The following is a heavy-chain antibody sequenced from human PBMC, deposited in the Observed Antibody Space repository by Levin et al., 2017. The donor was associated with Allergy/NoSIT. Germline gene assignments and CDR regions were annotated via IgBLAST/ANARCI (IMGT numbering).Heavy chain of an antibody. J-gene: IGHJ4*02. CDR1: GFSFSDAR. D-gene: IGHD4-17*01. V-gene: IGHV3-15*01. CDR2: INRKADGEAT. CDR3: TTGKTHSYGYF. Sequence: PGGSLRLSCAASGFSFSDARMNWVRQAPGKGLEWVGRINRKADGEATDYAAPVRGRFTISRDDSRNTVYLQMTSLKSEDTAVYYCTTGKTHSYGYFWGQGMLVTGSS.